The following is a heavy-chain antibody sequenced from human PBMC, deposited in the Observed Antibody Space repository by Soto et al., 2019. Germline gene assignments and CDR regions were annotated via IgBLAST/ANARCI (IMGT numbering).Heavy chain of an antibody. CDR1: GYTFTSYG. Sequence: WASVKVSCKASGYTFTSYGISWVRQAPGQGLEWMGWISAYNGNTNYAQKLQGRVTMTTDTSTSTAYMELRSLRSDDTAVYYCARLSIFGVVLYYYGMGVWGQGTTVTVSS. CDR2: ISAYNGNT. CDR3: ARLSIFGVVLYYYGMGV. J-gene: IGHJ6*02. V-gene: IGHV1-18*01. D-gene: IGHD3-3*01.